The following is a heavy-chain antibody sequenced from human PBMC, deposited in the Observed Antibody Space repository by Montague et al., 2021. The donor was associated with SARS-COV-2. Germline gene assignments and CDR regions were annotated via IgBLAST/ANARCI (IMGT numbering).Heavy chain of an antibody. CDR1: GGSFSTYY. CDR2: INHSGST. D-gene: IGHD3-3*01. V-gene: IGHV4-34*01. Sequence: SETLSLTCAVYGGSFSTYYWSWIRQPPGKGLEWIGEINHSGSTNCNPSLKSRVTISVDTSKNQFSLKPSSVTAADTAVYYCARDPWRITIFGVVTRYGMDVWGQGTTVTVSS. J-gene: IGHJ6*02. CDR3: ARDPWRITIFGVVTRYGMDV.